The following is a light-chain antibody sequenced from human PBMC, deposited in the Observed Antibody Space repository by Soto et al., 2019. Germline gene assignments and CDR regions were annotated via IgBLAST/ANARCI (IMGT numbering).Light chain of an antibody. V-gene: IGKV3-11*01. J-gene: IGKJ1*01. CDR2: DAS. Sequence: EIVLTQSPATLSLSPGERATLSCRACQSVRTYLAWYQQKPGQAPRLLIYDASTRAPGIPARFSGSGSGTDFNFTISSLEPEDFAVYYCQLGTFGQGTKVEIK. CDR1: QSVRTY. CDR3: QLGT.